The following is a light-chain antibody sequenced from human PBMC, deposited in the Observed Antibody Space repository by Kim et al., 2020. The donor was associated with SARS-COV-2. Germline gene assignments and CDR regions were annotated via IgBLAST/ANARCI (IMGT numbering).Light chain of an antibody. CDR2: AAS. V-gene: IGKV1-39*01. CDR1: QSISSY. CDR3: QQSYSTLVT. J-gene: IGKJ4*01. Sequence: DIQMTQSPSSLSTSIGDRVIITCRASQSISSYLNWYRQRPGKAPELLIYAASSLQSGVPSRFSGSGSGTDFTLTISSLQPEDFASYYCQQSYSTLVTFGGGTKVDIK.